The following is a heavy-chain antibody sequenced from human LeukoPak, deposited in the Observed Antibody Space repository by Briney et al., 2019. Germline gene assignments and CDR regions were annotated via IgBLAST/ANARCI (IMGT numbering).Heavy chain of an antibody. CDR3: ASGYGDYDWFDP. CDR1: GYTFTSYY. V-gene: IGHV1-46*01. J-gene: IGHJ5*02. D-gene: IGHD4-17*01. Sequence: ASVKVSCKASGYTFTSYYMHWVRQAPGQGLEWMGIINPSGGSTSYAQKFQGRVTMTRDMSTSTVYMELSSLRSEDTAVYYCASGYGDYDWFDPWGQGTLVTVSS. CDR2: INPSGGST.